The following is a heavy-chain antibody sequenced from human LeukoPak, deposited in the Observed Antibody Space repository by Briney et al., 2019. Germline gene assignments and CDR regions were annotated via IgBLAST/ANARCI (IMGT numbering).Heavy chain of an antibody. D-gene: IGHD3-16*01. J-gene: IGHJ6*03. CDR2: IYPGDSDT. CDR1: GYNFTSYW. V-gene: IGHV5-51*01. CDR3: ARLPHTFGRGEGYYYYYMDV. Sequence: GESLKIPCNGSGYNFTSYWIGWVRQMPGKGLDWMGIIYPGDSDTRYSLSFQGQVTISAEKSISPAYLQWSSLKASDTAMYYCARLPHTFGRGEGYYYYYMDVWGKGTTVTVSS.